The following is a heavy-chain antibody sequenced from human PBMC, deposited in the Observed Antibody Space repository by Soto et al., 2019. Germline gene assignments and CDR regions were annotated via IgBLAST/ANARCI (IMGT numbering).Heavy chain of an antibody. Sequence: PSETLSLTCAVYGVSFSDYYWSWIRQPPGKGLEWIGEINHSGSTNYNPSLKSRVTISVDTSKNQFSLKLSSVTAADTAVYYCARTSRFDYWGQGTLVTVS. CDR1: GVSFSDYY. CDR2: INHSGST. D-gene: IGHD6-6*01. V-gene: IGHV4-34*01. CDR3: ARTSRFDY. J-gene: IGHJ4*02.